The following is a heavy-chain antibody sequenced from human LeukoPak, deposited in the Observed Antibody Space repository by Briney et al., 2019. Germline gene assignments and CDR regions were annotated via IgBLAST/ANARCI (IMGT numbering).Heavy chain of an antibody. CDR1: GYTCTSYG. D-gene: IGHD3-22*01. CDR2: ISAYNGNT. Sequence: ASVKVSCKASGYTCTSYGISRVRQAPGQGLEWMGWISAYNGNTNYAQKLQGRVTMTTDTSTSTAYMELRSLRSDDTAVYYCARDKVYDGYYDSSGYGEFDYWGQGTLVTVSS. V-gene: IGHV1-18*01. J-gene: IGHJ4*02. CDR3: ARDKVYDGYYDSSGYGEFDY.